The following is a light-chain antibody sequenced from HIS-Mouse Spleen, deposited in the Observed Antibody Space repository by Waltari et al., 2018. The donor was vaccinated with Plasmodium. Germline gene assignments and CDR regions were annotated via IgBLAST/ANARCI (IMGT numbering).Light chain of an antibody. CDR2: AAS. J-gene: IGKJ2*01. CDR1: QGIRSY. Sequence: AIWMTQSPSFLSASTGDRVTLSSRISQGIRSYLAWYQQKPVKAPELLIYAASTLTSGVPSRFSGSCSGTDFTLTISCLQSEDFATYYCQQYYSFQYTFGQGTKLEIK. CDR3: QQYYSFQYT. V-gene: IGKV1D-8*02.